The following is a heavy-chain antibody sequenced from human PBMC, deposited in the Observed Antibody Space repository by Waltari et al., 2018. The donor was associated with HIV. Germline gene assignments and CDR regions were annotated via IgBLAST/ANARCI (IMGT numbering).Heavy chain of an antibody. D-gene: IGHD3-9*01. J-gene: IGHJ6*02. CDR1: GYTFTGYY. Sequence: QVQLVQSGAEVKKPGASVKVSCKASGYTFTGYYMHWVRQAPGQGLEWMGRSNPNSGGTNDAQKFQGRVTMTRDTSISTAYMELSRLRSDDTAVYYCARITSSKDWLLYAERMDVWGQGTTVTVSS. CDR2: SNPNSGGT. V-gene: IGHV1-2*06. CDR3: ARITSSKDWLLYAERMDV.